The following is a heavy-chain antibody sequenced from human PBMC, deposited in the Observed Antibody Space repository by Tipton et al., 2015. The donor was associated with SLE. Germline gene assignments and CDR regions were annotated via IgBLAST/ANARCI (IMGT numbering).Heavy chain of an antibody. Sequence: SLTCTVSGGSISSYYWSWIRQPPGKGLEWIGYIYYSGSTNYNPSLKSRVTISVDTSKNQFSLKLSSVTPADTAVDYCARWAGPTVTFDYWGQGTLVTVSS. CDR2: IYYSGST. V-gene: IGHV4-59*01. CDR1: GGSISSYY. J-gene: IGHJ4*02. CDR3: ARWAGPTVTFDY. D-gene: IGHD4-11*01.